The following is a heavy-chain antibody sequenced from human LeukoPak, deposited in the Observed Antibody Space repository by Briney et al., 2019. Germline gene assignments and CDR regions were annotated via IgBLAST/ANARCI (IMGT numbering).Heavy chain of an antibody. Sequence: ASVKVSCKASGYTFTGYYMHWVRQAPGHGLEWMGWINPNSGGTNYAQKFQGRVTMTRDTSISTAYMELSRLRSDDTAVYYCARDGDILTGYYKYYYGMDVWGQGTTVTVSS. CDR2: INPNSGGT. CDR1: GYTFTGYY. D-gene: IGHD3-9*01. J-gene: IGHJ6*02. V-gene: IGHV1-2*02. CDR3: ARDGDILTGYYKYYYGMDV.